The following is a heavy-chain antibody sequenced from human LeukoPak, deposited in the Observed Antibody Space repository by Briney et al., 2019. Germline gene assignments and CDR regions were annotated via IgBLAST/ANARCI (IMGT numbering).Heavy chain of an antibody. CDR3: TRQPNFDF. CDR1: GFTFIGSA. Sequence: GGSLKLSCAASGFTFIGSAIHWVRQASGKGLEWVGRIRDKSNSYATAYAASVKGRFTISRDDSKNTAYLQMNSLKTEDTAVYYCTRQPNFDFWGQGTLVTVSS. J-gene: IGHJ4*02. V-gene: IGHV3-73*01. CDR2: IRDKSNSYAT.